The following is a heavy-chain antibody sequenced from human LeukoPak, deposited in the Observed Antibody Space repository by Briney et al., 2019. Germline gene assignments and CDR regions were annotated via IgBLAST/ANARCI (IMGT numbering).Heavy chain of an antibody. CDR1: GFTFSNAW. J-gene: IGHJ6*03. CDR2: VNQGGTQK. V-gene: IGHV3-7*01. CDR3: AREHYFYYMDG. Sequence: GGSLRLSCAASGFTFSNAWMSWVRQAPGKGLEWVANVNQGGTQKYYVDSVKGRFTISRDNAENSLYLQMNSLRAEDTAVYYCAREHYFYYMDGWGKGTTVTVSS.